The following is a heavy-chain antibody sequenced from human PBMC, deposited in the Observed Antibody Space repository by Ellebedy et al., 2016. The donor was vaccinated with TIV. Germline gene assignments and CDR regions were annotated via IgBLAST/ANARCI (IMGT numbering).Heavy chain of an antibody. CDR3: ARARYYYDSSGYIDY. CDR1: GGSISSGGYY. J-gene: IGHJ4*02. Sequence: SETLSLTXTVSGGSISSGGYYWSWIRQHPGKGLEWIGYIYYSGSTYYNPSLKSRVTISVDTSKNQFSLKLSSVTAADTAVYYCARARYYYDSSGYIDYWGQGTLVTVSS. D-gene: IGHD3-22*01. CDR2: IYYSGST. V-gene: IGHV4-31*03.